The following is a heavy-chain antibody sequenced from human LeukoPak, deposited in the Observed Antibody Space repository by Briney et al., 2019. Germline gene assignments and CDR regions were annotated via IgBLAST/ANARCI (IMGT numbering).Heavy chain of an antibody. D-gene: IGHD3-10*01. J-gene: IGHJ4*02. CDR2: FYYIGST. CDR3: AREANYYGSGSYFEGTFDY. CDR1: GGSISNYY. V-gene: IGHV4-59*01. Sequence: SETLSLTCTVSGGSISNYYWSWIRQPPGKVLEWIGYFYYIGSTNYNPPLKSRVTISADTSKNEFSLKLTSVTAADTAVYYCAREANYYGSGSYFEGTFDYWGQGSLVTVSS.